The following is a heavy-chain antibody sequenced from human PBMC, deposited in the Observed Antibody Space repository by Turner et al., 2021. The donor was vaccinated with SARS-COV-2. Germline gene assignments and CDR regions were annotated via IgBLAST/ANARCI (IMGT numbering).Heavy chain of an antibody. Sequence: QLQLQESGPGLVKPSETLSLTCTVSGGSISSSSYYWGWIRQPPGKGLEWIGSIYYSGSTYYNPSLKSRVTISVDTSKNQFSLKRSSVTAADTAVYYCAGEEVVFRASHTLYYYGMDVWGQGTTVTVSS. CDR1: GGSISSSSYY. V-gene: IGHV4-39*01. CDR2: IYYSGST. CDR3: AGEEVVFRASHTLYYYGMDV. D-gene: IGHD3-22*01. J-gene: IGHJ6*02.